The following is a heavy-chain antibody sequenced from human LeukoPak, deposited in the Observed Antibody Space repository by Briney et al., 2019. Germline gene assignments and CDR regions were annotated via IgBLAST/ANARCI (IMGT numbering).Heavy chain of an antibody. V-gene: IGHV3-23*01. J-gene: IGHJ4*02. D-gene: IGHD2-15*01. CDR1: GFTFTSYT. CDR2: MSGSGDDT. CDR3: AKGEVGYCSGVSCYYVY. Sequence: PGGSLRLSCVTSGFTFTSYTISWVRQAPGKGLEWVSLMSGSGDDTHYADSVKGRFTISRDNSKNTLSLQMNSLRAEDTAVYYCAKGEVGYCSGVSCYYVYWGQGILVTVSS.